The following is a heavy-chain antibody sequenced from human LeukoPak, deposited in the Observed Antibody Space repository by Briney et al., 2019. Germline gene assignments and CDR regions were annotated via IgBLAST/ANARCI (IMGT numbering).Heavy chain of an antibody. D-gene: IGHD2-8*01. Sequence: KPSETLSLTCTVSGGSISSCSYYWGWIRPPPGKGLKWVGRIYYSGSTYYNPSLKSRVTISVDTSKNQFCLNLSSVTAADTAVYYCARRRRMVYDRYYYYYMDVWGKGTTVTVSS. CDR1: GGSISSCSYY. V-gene: IGHV4-39*01. J-gene: IGHJ6*03. CDR2: IYYSGST. CDR3: ARRRRMVYDRYYYYYMDV.